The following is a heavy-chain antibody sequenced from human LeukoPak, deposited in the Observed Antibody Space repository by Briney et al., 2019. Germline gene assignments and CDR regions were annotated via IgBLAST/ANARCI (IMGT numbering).Heavy chain of an antibody. CDR1: GGSISNYY. D-gene: IGHD6-19*01. CDR2: IHYTGNT. CDR3: ARGGWSLDY. J-gene: IGHJ4*02. Sequence: SETLSPTCTVSGGSISNYYWSWIRQPPGKGLEWIGYIHYTGNTNYNPSLKSRLTISVDTSKNQFSLKLTSVSAADTAVYYCARGGWSLDYWGQGTLVTVSS. V-gene: IGHV4-59*01.